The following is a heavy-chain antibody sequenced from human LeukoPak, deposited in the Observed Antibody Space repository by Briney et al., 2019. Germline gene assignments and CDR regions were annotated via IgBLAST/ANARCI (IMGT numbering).Heavy chain of an antibody. CDR3: AKSSRIVVVPAAVDY. V-gene: IGHV3-23*01. CDR1: GFTFSSYA. D-gene: IGHD2-2*01. CDR2: ISGSGGST. J-gene: IGHJ4*02. Sequence: GGSLRLSCAASGFTFSSYAMSWVRQAPGKGLEWVSAISGSGGSTYYADSVKGRITISRDNSKNTLYLQMNSLRAEGTAIYYCAKSSRIVVVPAAVDYWGQGTLVTVSS.